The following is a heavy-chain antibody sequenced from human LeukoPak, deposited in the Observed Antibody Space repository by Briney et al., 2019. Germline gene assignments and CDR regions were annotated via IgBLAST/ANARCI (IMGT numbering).Heavy chain of an antibody. Sequence: KPSETLSLTCSVSDDSISTYFWTWIRQPAGKGLEWIGRVYSSGNTNYNPSLKSRVTISVDTSKNQFSLKLSSVTAADTAVYYCARHGYSYGFRGYAFDIWGQGTMVTVSS. J-gene: IGHJ3*02. CDR3: ARHGYSYGFRGYAFDI. CDR1: DDSISTYF. D-gene: IGHD5-18*01. V-gene: IGHV4-4*07. CDR2: VYSSGNT.